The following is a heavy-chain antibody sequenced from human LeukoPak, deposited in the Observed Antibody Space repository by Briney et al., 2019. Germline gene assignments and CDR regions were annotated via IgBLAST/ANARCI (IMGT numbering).Heavy chain of an antibody. V-gene: IGHV4-39*07. J-gene: IGHJ4*02. D-gene: IGHD6-13*01. CDR1: GGSISSSSYY. Sequence: SETLSLTCTVSGGSISSSSYYWGWIRQPPGKGLEWIGSIYYSGSTYYNPSLKSRVTISVDTSKNQSSLKLSSVTAADTAVYYCATNTPIAVAGTRGNYWGQGMLVTVSS. CDR2: IYYSGST. CDR3: ATNTPIAVAGTRGNY.